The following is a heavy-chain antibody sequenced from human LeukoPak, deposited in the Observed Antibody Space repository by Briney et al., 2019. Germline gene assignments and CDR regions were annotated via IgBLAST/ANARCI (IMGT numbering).Heavy chain of an antibody. CDR2: IYYSGST. V-gene: IGHV4-31*03. CDR1: GGSISSGGYY. D-gene: IGHD3-22*01. CDR3: ARAPMDYYYDSSGYPPLYGMDV. Sequence: SETLSLTCTVSGGSISSGGYYWSWIRQHPGKGLEWIGYIYYSGSTYYNPSLKSRVTISVDTSKNQFSLKLSSVTAADTAVYYCARAPMDYYYDSSGYPPLYGMDVWGQGTTVTVSS. J-gene: IGHJ6*02.